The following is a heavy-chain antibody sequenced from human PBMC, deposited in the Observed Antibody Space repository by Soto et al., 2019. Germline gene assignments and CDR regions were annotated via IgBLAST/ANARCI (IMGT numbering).Heavy chain of an antibody. Sequence: GGSLRLSCAASGFTFSSYLMHWVRQSPGKGLVWVSRINSDGSSTSYADSVKDRFTISRDNAKNTLYLQMNSLRAEDTAVYYCARVLPSFQGNWFDPWGQGTLVTVSS. V-gene: IGHV3-74*01. CDR1: GFTFSSYL. J-gene: IGHJ5*02. CDR2: INSDGSST. CDR3: ARVLPSFQGNWFDP.